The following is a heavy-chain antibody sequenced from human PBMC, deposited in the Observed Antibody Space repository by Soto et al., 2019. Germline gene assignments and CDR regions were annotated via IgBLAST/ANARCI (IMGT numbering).Heavy chain of an antibody. J-gene: IGHJ3*02. V-gene: IGHV3-30*19. Sequence: GGSLRLSCAASGFTFGNYGMHWVRQAPGKGLEWMAVIWYDGSNKYYADSVKGRFTISRDNSKNTLYLQMNSLRAEDTAVYYCARHQLVGDAFDIWGQGTMVTVSS. CDR3: ARHQLVGDAFDI. CDR2: IWYDGSNK. D-gene: IGHD6-13*01. CDR1: GFTFGNYG.